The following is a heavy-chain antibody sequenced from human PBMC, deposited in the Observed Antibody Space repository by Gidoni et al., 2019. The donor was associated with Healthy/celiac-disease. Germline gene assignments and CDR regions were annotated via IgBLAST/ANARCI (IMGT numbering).Heavy chain of an antibody. J-gene: IGHJ4*02. CDR1: AFTFSSFS. CDR3: ARDPPLADFRGYCSSTSCLEVGGGY. D-gene: IGHD2-2*01. Sequence: EVQLVESGGGLVKPGGSLRPSCAASAFTFSSFSMNWVRQPPGKGLEWVSSISSSSSYIYYADSVKGRFTISRDNAKNSLYLQMNSLRAEDTAVYYCARDPPLADFRGYCSSTSCLEVGGGYWGQGTLVTVSS. CDR2: ISSSSSYI. V-gene: IGHV3-21*01.